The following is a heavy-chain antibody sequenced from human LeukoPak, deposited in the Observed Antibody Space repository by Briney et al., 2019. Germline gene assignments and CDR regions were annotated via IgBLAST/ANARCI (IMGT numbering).Heavy chain of an antibody. CDR3: VRGFYGGNAGGYYYYYMDV. D-gene: IGHD4-23*01. V-gene: IGHV4-4*02. CDR2: IYHSGST. J-gene: IGHJ6*03. Sequence: SETLSLTCAVSGGSISSSNWWIWVRQPPGKGLEWIGEIYHSGSTNYNPSLKSRVTISVDKSKNQFSLKLSSVTAADTAVYYCVRGFYGGNAGGYYYYYMDVWGKGTTVTVSS. CDR1: GGSISSSNW.